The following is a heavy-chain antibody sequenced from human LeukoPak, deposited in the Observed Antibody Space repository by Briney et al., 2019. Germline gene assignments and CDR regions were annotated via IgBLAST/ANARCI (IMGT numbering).Heavy chain of an antibody. CDR3: AKGADYDSSGPFDS. V-gene: IGHV3-23*01. Sequence: GGSLRLSCAASGFSFSSHAMSWVRQAPGKGLEWFSTISGGGGSTYYADSVKGRFTISRDNSKNTLYLQMNSLRAEDTAVYYCAKGADYDSSGPFDSWGQGTLVTVSS. D-gene: IGHD3-22*01. CDR1: GFSFSSHA. CDR2: ISGGGGST. J-gene: IGHJ4*02.